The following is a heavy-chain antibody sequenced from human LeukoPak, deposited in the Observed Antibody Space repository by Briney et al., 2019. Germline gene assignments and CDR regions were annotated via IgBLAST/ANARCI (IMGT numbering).Heavy chain of an antibody. CDR3: ARPLYCSSTSCSDAFDI. CDR2: IYYSGST. J-gene: IGHJ3*02. V-gene: IGHV4-39*07. CDR1: GGSISSSSYY. Sequence: PSETLSLTCTVSGGSISSSSYYWGWIRQPPGKGLEWIGSIYYSGSTYYNPSLKSRVTISVDTSKNQFSLKMRSVTAADTAIYYCARPLYCSSTSCSDAFDIWGQGTLVTVSS. D-gene: IGHD2-2*01.